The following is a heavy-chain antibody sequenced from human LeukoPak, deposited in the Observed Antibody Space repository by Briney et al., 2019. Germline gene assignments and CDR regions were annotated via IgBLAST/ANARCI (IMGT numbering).Heavy chain of an antibody. D-gene: IGHD6-19*01. CDR3: ASGHKAVAGDPAFDY. J-gene: IGHJ4*02. V-gene: IGHV1-69*01. CDR2: IIPIFGTA. CDR1: GGTFSSYA. Sequence: ASVKVSCKASGGTFSSYAISWVRQAPGQGLEWMGGIIPIFGTANYAQKFQGRVTITADESTSTAYMELSSLRSEDTAVYYCASGHKAVAGDPAFDYWGQGTLVTVSP.